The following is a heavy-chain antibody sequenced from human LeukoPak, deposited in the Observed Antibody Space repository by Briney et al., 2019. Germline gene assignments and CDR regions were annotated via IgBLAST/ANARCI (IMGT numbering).Heavy chain of an antibody. CDR2: INPNSGST. D-gene: IGHD2-2*01. Sequence: GASVKVSCKASGYTFTGYYMHWVRQAPGQGLEWMGWINPNSGSTNYAQKFQGRVTMTRDTSISTAYMELSRLRSDDTAVYYCARGYCSSTSCFRINWFDPWGQGTLVTVSS. V-gene: IGHV1-2*02. J-gene: IGHJ5*02. CDR1: GYTFTGYY. CDR3: ARGYCSSTSCFRINWFDP.